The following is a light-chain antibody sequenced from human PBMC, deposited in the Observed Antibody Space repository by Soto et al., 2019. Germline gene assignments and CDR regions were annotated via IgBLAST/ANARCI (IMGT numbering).Light chain of an antibody. CDR2: EVS. Sequence: QSALTQPASVSGSPGQSITISCTGTSSDVGGYNFVSWYQHHPGKAPKLIIYEVSNRPSGVSNRFSASKSGNTASLTIFGLQAEDEAEYYCSSYTNSSTLVLFGGGTKLTVL. CDR3: SSYTNSSTLVL. CDR1: SSDVGGYNF. J-gene: IGLJ2*01. V-gene: IGLV2-14*01.